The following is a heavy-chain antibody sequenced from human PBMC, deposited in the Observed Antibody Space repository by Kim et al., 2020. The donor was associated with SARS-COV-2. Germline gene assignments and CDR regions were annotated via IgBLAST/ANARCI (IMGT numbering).Heavy chain of an antibody. Sequence: RGGSTRYATKLLGRVTMTRDTTTGTVYMRLSGLRSEDTAVYYCANRGMDVWGQGTTVTVSS. V-gene: IGHV1-46*01. CDR3: ANRGMDV. D-gene: IGHD3-10*01. CDR2: RGGST. J-gene: IGHJ6*02.